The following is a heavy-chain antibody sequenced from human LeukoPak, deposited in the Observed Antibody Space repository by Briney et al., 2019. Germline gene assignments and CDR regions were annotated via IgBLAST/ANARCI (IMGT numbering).Heavy chain of an antibody. D-gene: IGHD3-22*01. CDR2: ISYDGSNK. Sequence: GGSLRLSCAASGFTFSSYAMSWVRQAPGKGLEWVAVISYDGSNKYYADSVKGRFTISRDNSKNTLYLQMNSLRAEDTAVYYCARDIGITMIVVLNAFDIWGQGTMVTVSS. CDR3: ARDIGITMIVVLNAFDI. CDR1: GFTFSSYA. V-gene: IGHV3-30*04. J-gene: IGHJ3*02.